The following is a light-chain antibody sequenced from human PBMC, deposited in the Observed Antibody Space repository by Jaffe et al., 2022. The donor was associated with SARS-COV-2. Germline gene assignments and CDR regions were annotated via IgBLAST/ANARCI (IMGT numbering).Light chain of an antibody. Sequence: DIQMTQSPSTLSASVGDRVTITCRASQSISSWLAWYQQKPGKAPKLLIYKASSLESGVPSRFSGSGSGTEFTLTISSLQPDDFATYYCQQLMRTFGQGTKVEIK. V-gene: IGKV1-5*03. CDR2: KAS. J-gene: IGKJ1*01. CDR1: QSISSW. CDR3: QQLMRT.